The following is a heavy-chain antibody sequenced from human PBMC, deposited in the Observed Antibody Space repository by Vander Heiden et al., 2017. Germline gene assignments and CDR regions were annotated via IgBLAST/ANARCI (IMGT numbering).Heavy chain of an antibody. J-gene: IGHJ4*02. D-gene: IGHD3-22*01. CDR1: GFTFSSYA. Sequence: QVQLVESGGGVVQPGRSLRPSCAASGFTFSSYAMHWVRQAPGKGLEWVAVISYDGSNKYYADSVKGRFTISRDNSKNTLYLQMNSLRAEDTAVYYCARDSSGYDYWGQGTLVTVSS. CDR3: ARDSSGYDY. CDR2: ISYDGSNK. V-gene: IGHV3-30*04.